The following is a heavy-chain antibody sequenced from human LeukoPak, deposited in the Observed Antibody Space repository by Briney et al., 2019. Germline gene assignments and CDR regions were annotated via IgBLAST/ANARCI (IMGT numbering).Heavy chain of an antibody. V-gene: IGHV3-43*01. CDR3: AKDITPSSKSGYFDY. CDR2: ISWDGGST. J-gene: IGHJ4*02. Sequence: QPGGSLRLSCAASGFTFDDYTMHWVRQAPGKGLEWVSLISWDGGSTYYADSVKGRFTISRDNSKNSLYPQMNSLRTEDTALYYCAKDITPSSKSGYFDYWGQGTLVTVSS. D-gene: IGHD4-11*01. CDR1: GFTFDDYT.